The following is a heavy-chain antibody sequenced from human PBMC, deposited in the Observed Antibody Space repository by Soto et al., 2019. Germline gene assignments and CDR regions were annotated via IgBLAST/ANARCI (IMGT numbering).Heavy chain of an antibody. V-gene: IGHV1-58*01. CDR3: AADPSQSQGWFDP. CDR2: IVVGSGDI. Sequence: SVKVSCKASGFTFSGSSVKWVRQARGQRLEWIGWIVVGSGDIKYAQKLQERVSITRDVSTSTAYMELTSLRSEDTAVYYCAADPSQSQGWFDPWGQGTLVTVSS. CDR1: GFTFSGSS. J-gene: IGHJ5*02.